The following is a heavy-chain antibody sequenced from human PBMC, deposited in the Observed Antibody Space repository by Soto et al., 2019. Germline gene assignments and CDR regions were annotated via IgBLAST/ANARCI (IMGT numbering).Heavy chain of an antibody. V-gene: IGHV1-8*01. J-gene: IGHJ4*02. CDR3: ARVGGNWNDDYFDY. CDR1: GYTFSEHD. Sequence: QVQLVQSGAEVKKPGASVKVSCKASGYTFSEHDINWGRQASGQGPEWLGWMNPNSGDTGYAQNFQGRVTMTRDTSKRTAYMELSSLRSEDTAVYYCARVGGNWNDDYFDYWGQGTLVTVSS. D-gene: IGHD1-1*01. CDR2: MNPNSGDT.